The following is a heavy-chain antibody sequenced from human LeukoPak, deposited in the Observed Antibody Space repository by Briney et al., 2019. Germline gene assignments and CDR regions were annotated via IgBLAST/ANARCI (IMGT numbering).Heavy chain of an antibody. CDR2: IYYSGST. J-gene: IGHJ4*02. CDR1: GGSISSYY. D-gene: IGHD5-18*01. CDR3: ARVYVDTAMVFDY. Sequence: SETLSLTCTVSGGSISSYYWSWIRQPPGRGLEWIGYIYYSGSTNYNPSLKSRVTISVDTSKNQFSLKLSSMTAADTAVYYCARVYVDTAMVFDYWGQGTLVTVSS. V-gene: IGHV4-59*01.